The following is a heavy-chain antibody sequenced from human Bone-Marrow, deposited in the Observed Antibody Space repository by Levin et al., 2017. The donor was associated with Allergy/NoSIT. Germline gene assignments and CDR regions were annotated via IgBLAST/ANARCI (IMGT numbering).Heavy chain of an antibody. CDR1: GGTFSSYA. D-gene: IGHD3-22*01. CDR2: IIPIFGTA. V-gene: IGHV1-69*01. CDR3: ARGYYYDSSGYWRYYGMDV. J-gene: IGHJ6*02. Sequence: KISCKASGGTFSSYAISWVRQAPGQGLEWMGGIIPIFGTANYAQKFQGRVTITADESTSTAYMELSSLRSEDTAVYYCARGYYYDSSGYWRYYGMDVWGQGTTVTVSS.